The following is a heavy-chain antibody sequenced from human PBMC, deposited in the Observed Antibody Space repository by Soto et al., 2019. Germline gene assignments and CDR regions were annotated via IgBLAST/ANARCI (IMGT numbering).Heavy chain of an antibody. CDR1: GGSISSSSYY. J-gene: IGHJ6*02. CDR2: IYYSGST. Sequence: QLQLQESGPGLVKPSETLSLTCTVSGGSISSSSYYWGWIRQPPGKGLEWIGSIYYSGSTYYNPSLKSRVTISVDTSKNQFSLKLSSVTAADTAVYYCARHRRSVRMVRLYGMDVWGQGTTVTVSS. D-gene: IGHD3-10*01. V-gene: IGHV4-39*01. CDR3: ARHRRSVRMVRLYGMDV.